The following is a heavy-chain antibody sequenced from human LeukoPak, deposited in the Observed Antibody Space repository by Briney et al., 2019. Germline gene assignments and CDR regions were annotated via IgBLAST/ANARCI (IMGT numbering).Heavy chain of an antibody. J-gene: IGHJ5*02. V-gene: IGHV4-38-2*02. CDR2: IYHSGST. CDR3: ARDGTYSGYDYGWFDP. CDR1: GDSISSGYY. Sequence: SETLSLTCTVSGDSISSGYYWGWIRQPPGKGLEWIGSIYHSGSTYYNPSLKSRVTISVDTSKNQFSLKLSSVTAADTAVYYCARDGTYSGYDYGWFDPWGQGTLVTVSS. D-gene: IGHD5-12*01.